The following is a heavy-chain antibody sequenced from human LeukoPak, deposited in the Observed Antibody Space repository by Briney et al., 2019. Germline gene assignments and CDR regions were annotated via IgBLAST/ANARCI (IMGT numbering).Heavy chain of an antibody. V-gene: IGHV4-39*01. CDR3: AKGTVTISGYYYYGMDV. J-gene: IGHJ6*02. CDR1: GNSISTRSYY. CDR2: IYYSGSA. Sequence: PSETLSLTCTVSGNSISTRSYYWGWIRQPPGKGLEWIGSIYYSGSAYKNGSAYYNPSLTSRVTISVDTSNNQFSLKLSSVTAADTAVYYCAKGTVTISGYYYYGMDVWGQGTTVTVSS. D-gene: IGHD4-17*01.